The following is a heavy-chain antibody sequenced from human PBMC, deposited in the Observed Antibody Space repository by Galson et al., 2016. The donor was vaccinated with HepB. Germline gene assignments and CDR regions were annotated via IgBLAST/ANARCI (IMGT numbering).Heavy chain of an antibody. CDR3: ARGSDSGDYGTPRI. J-gene: IGHJ4*02. CDR2: IYPGDSDT. V-gene: IGHV5-51*01. Sequence: QSGAEVKKPGESLKISCQASGYKFPDYWINWVRQVPGKGLEWMGIIYPGDSDTRYSPSFRGQVTISADSSITTAYLHWSSLKASDTAIYYCARGSDSGDYGTPRIWGQGTLVTVSS. D-gene: IGHD4-17*01. CDR1: GYKFPDYW.